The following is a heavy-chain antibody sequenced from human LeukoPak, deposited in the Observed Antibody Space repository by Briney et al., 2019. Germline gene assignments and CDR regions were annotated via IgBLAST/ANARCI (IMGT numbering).Heavy chain of an antibody. D-gene: IGHD2-15*01. CDR1: GYTFISYG. Sequence: GASVKVSCQASGYTFISYGISWVRQAPAQGLEWMGWISPYNGHTNYAQNLQGRVTMTTDTSTKTAYLELRSLRSDDTAVYYCARAGYCRGGCCYGYSHENYYYYGMDVWGQGTTVTVSS. CDR2: ISPYNGHT. V-gene: IGHV1-18*01. J-gene: IGHJ6*02. CDR3: ARAGYCRGGCCYGYSHENYYYYGMDV.